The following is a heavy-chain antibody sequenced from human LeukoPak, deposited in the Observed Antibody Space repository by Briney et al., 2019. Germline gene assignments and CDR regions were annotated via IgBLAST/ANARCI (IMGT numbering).Heavy chain of an antibody. CDR1: GFTFSRYW. Sequence: PGGSLRLSCAASGFTFSRYWMHWVRQAPGKGLVWVSRINSDESNTNYADSVKGRFTISRDNAKNTLYLQMNSLRAEDTAVYYCARGYCSGGSCYFDYWGQGTLVTVSS. J-gene: IGHJ4*02. CDR3: ARGYCSGGSCYFDY. D-gene: IGHD2-15*01. CDR2: INSDESNT. V-gene: IGHV3-74*01.